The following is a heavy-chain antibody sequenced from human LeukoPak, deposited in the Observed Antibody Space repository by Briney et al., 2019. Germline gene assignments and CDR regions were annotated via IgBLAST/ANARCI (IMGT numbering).Heavy chain of an antibody. CDR2: ISGSGGST. J-gene: IGHJ4*02. CDR3: AKGSGYDLTTPYYFDH. CDR1: GFTFSSYG. D-gene: IGHD5-12*01. Sequence: GGTLRLSCAASGFTFSSYGMSWVRQAPGKGLEWVSAISGSGGSTYYADSVKGRFTISRDNSKNTLYLQMNSLRAEDTAVYYCAKGSGYDLTTPYYFDHWGQGTLVTVSS. V-gene: IGHV3-23*01.